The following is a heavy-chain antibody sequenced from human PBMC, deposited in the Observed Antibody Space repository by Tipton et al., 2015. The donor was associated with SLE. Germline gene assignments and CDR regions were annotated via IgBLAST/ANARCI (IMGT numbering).Heavy chain of an antibody. V-gene: IGHV4-39*07. CDR1: GDSISSSSYY. CDR2: SYYSGST. Sequence: TLSLTCTVSGDSISSSSYYWGWLRQPPGKGLEWIGSSYYSGSTYYNPSLKSRVTISVDTSKNQFSLKLSSVTAADTAVYYWARHRWDGYNLFDYWGQGTLVTVSS. J-gene: IGHJ4*02. CDR3: ARHRWDGYNLFDY. D-gene: IGHD5-24*01.